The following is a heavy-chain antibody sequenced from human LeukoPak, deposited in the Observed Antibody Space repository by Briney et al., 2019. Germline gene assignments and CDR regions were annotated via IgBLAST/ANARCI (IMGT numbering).Heavy chain of an antibody. D-gene: IGHD6-13*01. V-gene: IGHV4-34*01. CDR1: GGSLRGFF. CDR3: ARGKVEAAAAYYYGMDV. CDR2: INHSGST. Sequence: SETLSPTRAVYGGSLRGFFWGWIRPPPGKGGGWSGGINHSGSTNYTPSLKSRVTISVDTSKNQFSLKLSSVTAADTAVYYCARGKVEAAAAYYYGMDVWGQGTTVTVSS. J-gene: IGHJ6*02.